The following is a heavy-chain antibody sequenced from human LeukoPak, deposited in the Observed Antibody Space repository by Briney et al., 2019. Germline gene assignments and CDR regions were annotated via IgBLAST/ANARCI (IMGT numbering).Heavy chain of an antibody. D-gene: IGHD5-12*01. V-gene: IGHV3-23*01. CDR1: GFIFSQYC. J-gene: IGHJ3*02. CDR2: VSGSGVRT. Sequence: GGSLRLSCTASGFIFSQYCMSWVRQAPGKGQEWVSTVSGSGVRTHYADSLKGRFTISRYNSKDTLYLQMNSLRAEDTAVYYCAKDRRGFSGYDPYDAFDIWGQGTMVTVSS. CDR3: AKDRRGFSGYDPYDAFDI.